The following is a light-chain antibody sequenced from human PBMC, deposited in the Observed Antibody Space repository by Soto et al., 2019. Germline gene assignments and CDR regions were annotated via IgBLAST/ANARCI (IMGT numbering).Light chain of an antibody. CDR3: QQFNSYPLT. Sequence: AIQLTQSPSSLSASVGDRVTITCRASQGINSALAWCQQKPGKAPKLLISDASTLESGVPSRFSGSGSGTDFTLTISSLQPEDFATYYCQQFNSYPLTFGGGTKVDIK. CDR2: DAS. CDR1: QGINSA. V-gene: IGKV1-13*02. J-gene: IGKJ4*01.